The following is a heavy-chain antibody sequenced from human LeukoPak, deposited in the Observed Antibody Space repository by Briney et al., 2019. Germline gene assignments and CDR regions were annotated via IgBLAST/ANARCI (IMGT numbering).Heavy chain of an antibody. D-gene: IGHD3-9*01. Sequence: SETLSLTCTVSGGSISSYYWSWIRQLPGKGLEWIGYIYYSGSTNYNPSLRSRVTMSADTAKNQFSLNLTSVTAADTAIYYCARGPVRLARPYDYWGQGTLVTVSS. V-gene: IGHV4-59*12. J-gene: IGHJ4*02. CDR3: ARGPVRLARPYDY. CDR1: GGSISSYY. CDR2: IYYSGST.